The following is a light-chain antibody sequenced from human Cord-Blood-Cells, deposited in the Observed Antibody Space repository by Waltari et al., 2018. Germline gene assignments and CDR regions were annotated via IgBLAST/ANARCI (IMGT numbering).Light chain of an antibody. J-gene: IGLJ2*01. CDR3: CSYAGSSTYVV. CDR2: EGS. CDR1: SSDVRSYNL. V-gene: IGLV2-23*01. Sequence: QSALTQPAAVSGSPGQSITISCTGTSSDVRSYNLVSWYQQHPGKAPKLIIYEGSKRRSGVSNRFSGSKSGNTASLTISGLQAEDEADYYCCSYAGSSTYVVFGGGTKLTVL.